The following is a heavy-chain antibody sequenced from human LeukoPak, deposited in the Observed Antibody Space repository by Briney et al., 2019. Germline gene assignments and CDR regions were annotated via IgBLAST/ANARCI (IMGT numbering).Heavy chain of an antibody. CDR1: GYTFTGYY. V-gene: IGHV1-2*02. Sequence: GASVKVSCKASGYTFTGYYMHWVRQAPGQGLEWMGWINPNSGGTNYAQKFQGRVTMTRDTSISTAYMELSRLRSEDTAVYYCASYYYDSSGYSDYFDYWGQGTLVTVSS. CDR3: ASYYYDSSGYSDYFDY. D-gene: IGHD3-22*01. CDR2: INPNSGGT. J-gene: IGHJ4*02.